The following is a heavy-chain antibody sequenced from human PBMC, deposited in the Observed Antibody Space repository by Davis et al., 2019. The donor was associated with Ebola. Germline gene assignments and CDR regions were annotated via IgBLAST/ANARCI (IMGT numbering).Heavy chain of an antibody. D-gene: IGHD1-26*01. CDR2: ISSSSSYI. Sequence: GGSLRLSCAASGFTFSSYSMNWVRQAPGKGLEWVSSISSSSSYIYYADSVKGRFTISRDNAKNSLYLQMNSLRAEDTAVYYCARHSRIVGHNWFDPWGQGTLVTVSS. CDR1: GFTFSSYS. V-gene: IGHV3-21*01. CDR3: ARHSRIVGHNWFDP. J-gene: IGHJ5*02.